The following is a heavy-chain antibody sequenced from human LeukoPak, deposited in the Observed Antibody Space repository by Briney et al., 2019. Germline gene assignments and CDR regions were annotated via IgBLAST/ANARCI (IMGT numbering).Heavy chain of an antibody. CDR2: INPSGTST. D-gene: IGHD3-22*01. Sequence: ASVKVSCKASGDTFTSYYMHWVRQAPGQGLEFMGIINPSGTSTSYAQKFQGRVTMTRDMSTSTVYMELSSLRSEETAVYYCARGRHYYDSSDYYYEGDAFDIWGQGTMVTVSS. V-gene: IGHV1-46*01. CDR1: GDTFTSYY. CDR3: ARGRHYYDSSDYYYEGDAFDI. J-gene: IGHJ3*02.